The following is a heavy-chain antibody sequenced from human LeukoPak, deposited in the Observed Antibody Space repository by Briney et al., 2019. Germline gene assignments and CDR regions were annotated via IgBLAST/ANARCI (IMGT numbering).Heavy chain of an antibody. CDR1: GFTVSSNY. CDR2: IYSGGST. Sequence: PGGSLRLSCAASGFTVSSNYMSWVRQAPGKGLEWVSLIYSGGSTYYADSVKGRFTISRDNFKNTLYLQMNSLRAEDTAVYYCASGYSSSWYYFDYWGQGTLVTVSS. V-gene: IGHV3-53*01. J-gene: IGHJ4*02. D-gene: IGHD6-13*01. CDR3: ASGYSSSWYYFDY.